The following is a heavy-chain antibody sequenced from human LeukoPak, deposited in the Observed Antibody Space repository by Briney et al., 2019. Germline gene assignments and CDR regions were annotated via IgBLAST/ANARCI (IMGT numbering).Heavy chain of an antibody. CDR2: MYNSGTT. J-gene: IGHJ5*02. CDR3: ARVGFLEWFDP. V-gene: IGHV4-38-2*02. Sequence: SETLSLTCTVSGYSISSGYYWSWIRQPPGKGLEWIGSMYNSGTTYYNPSLKGRVTISVDTSKNQCSLKLSSVTAADTAMYYCARVGFLEWFDPWGQGTLVTVSS. CDR1: GYSISSGYY. D-gene: IGHD3-3*01.